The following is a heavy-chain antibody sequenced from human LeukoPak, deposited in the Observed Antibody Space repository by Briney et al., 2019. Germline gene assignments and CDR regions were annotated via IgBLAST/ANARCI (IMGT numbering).Heavy chain of an antibody. Sequence: GGSLRLSCAASGFTFSSYWMHWVRQAPGKGLWWVSRINSDGSSTSYADSVKGRFTISRDNAKNTLYLQMNSLRAEDTAVYYCARVPRLTASTTGYEGRWGQGTLVTVSS. V-gene: IGHV3-74*01. J-gene: IGHJ4*02. CDR1: GFTFSSYW. CDR2: INSDGSST. CDR3: ARVPRLTASTTGYEGR. D-gene: IGHD2-21*02.